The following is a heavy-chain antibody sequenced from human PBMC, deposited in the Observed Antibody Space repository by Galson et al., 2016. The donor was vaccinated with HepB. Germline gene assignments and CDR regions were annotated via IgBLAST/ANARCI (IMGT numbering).Heavy chain of an antibody. CDR3: ATPRGYSYGYWEDTTTDY. Sequence: SLRLSCAASGFTFSSYAMRWVRQAPGKGLEWVSAISGSGGNTYYADSVKGRFTISRDNSKTTLYLQMNSLRAEDTAVYYCATPRGYSYGYWEDTTTDYWGQGTLVTVSS. J-gene: IGHJ4*02. CDR2: ISGSGGNT. V-gene: IGHV3-23*01. CDR1: GFTFSSYA. D-gene: IGHD5-18*01.